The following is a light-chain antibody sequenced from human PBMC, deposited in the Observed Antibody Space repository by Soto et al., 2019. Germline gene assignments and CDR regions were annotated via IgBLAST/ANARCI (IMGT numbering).Light chain of an antibody. Sequence: DIQMTQSPSTLSASVGDRVTITCRASQSISSWLAWYQQKPGKAPKLLIYKASSLERGVPSRFSGSGSGTDFALTISSLQPADVATYYCQQYNTYSYTFGQGTKLEIK. CDR1: QSISSW. V-gene: IGKV1-5*03. CDR3: QQYNTYSYT. CDR2: KAS. J-gene: IGKJ2*01.